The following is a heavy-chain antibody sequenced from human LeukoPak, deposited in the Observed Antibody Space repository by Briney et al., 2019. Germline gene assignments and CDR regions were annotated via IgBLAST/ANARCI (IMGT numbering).Heavy chain of an antibody. CDR1: GFTFSSYG. CDR2: ISYDGSNK. D-gene: IGHD2-2*01. Sequence: PGRSLRLSCAASGFTFSSYGMHWVRQAPGKGLEWVAVISYDGSNKYYADSVKGRFTISRDNSKNTLYLQMNSPRAEDTAVYYCAKEVRYCSSTSCPKLGYYGMDVWGKGTTVTVSS. CDR3: AKEVRYCSSTSCPKLGYYGMDV. J-gene: IGHJ6*04. V-gene: IGHV3-30*18.